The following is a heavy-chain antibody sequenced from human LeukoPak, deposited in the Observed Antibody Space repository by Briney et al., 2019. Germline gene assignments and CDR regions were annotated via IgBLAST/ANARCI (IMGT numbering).Heavy chain of an antibody. D-gene: IGHD6-13*01. CDR2: IYYSGST. CDR3: ARDGPGIAAAGTPYYYYYYMDV. V-gene: IGHV4-59*01. J-gene: IGHJ6*03. CDR1: GGSISDYY. Sequence: SETLSLTCTVSGGSISDYYWSWIRQPPGKGLEWVGYIYYSGSTNYNPSLKSRVTISVDTSKNQFSLKLSSVTAADTAVYYCARDGPGIAAAGTPYYYYYYMDVWGKGTTVTVSS.